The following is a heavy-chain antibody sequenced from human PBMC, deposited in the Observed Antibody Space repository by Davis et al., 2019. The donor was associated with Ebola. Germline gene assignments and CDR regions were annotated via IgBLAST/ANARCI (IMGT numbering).Heavy chain of an antibody. D-gene: IGHD2-15*01. Sequence: GESLKISCAASGFTVSSNYMSWVRQAPGKGLEWVSVIYSGGSTYYADSVKGRFTISRDSSKKTLYLDMNSLRADDTAVYYCATNCSGATCYSGGDYWGRGTLVTVSS. CDR3: ATNCSGATCYSGGDY. CDR2: IYSGGST. J-gene: IGHJ4*02. CDR1: GFTVSSNY. V-gene: IGHV3-53*01.